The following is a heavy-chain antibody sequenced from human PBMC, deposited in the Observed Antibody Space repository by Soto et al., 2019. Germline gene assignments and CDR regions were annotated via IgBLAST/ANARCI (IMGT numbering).Heavy chain of an antibody. D-gene: IGHD1-26*01. J-gene: IGHJ4*02. CDR3: AGALDY. CDR1: GLTFSNYG. Sequence: EVQLLASGGGLVQPGRSLRLSCAASGLTFSNYGMKWVRQAPGKGLEWVSGIDGTGDSTYYADSVKGRFTISRDNSKNTLYLQINSLRAEHTAICECAGALDYWGQGNLGTVSS. V-gene: IGHV3-23*01. CDR2: IDGTGDST.